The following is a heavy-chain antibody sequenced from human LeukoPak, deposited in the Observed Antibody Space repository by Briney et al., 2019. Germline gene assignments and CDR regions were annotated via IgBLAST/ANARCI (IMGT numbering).Heavy chain of an antibody. CDR2: ISGSGGST. D-gene: IGHD2-2*01. Sequence: GGSLRLSCAASGFTFISYAMSWVRQAPGKGLEWVSAISGSGGSTYYADSVKGRFTISRDNSKNTLYLQMNSLRAEDTAVYYCGVDIVVVPGAPNWFDPWGQGTLVTVSS. CDR3: GVDIVVVPGAPNWFDP. V-gene: IGHV3-23*01. CDR1: GFTFISYA. J-gene: IGHJ5*02.